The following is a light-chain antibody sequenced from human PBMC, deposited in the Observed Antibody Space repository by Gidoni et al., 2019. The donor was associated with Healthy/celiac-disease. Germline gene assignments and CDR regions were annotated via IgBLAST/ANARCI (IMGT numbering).Light chain of an antibody. J-gene: IGKJ1*01. CDR3: PLRGWT. CDR1: QSFISSY. V-gene: IGKV3-20*01. Sequence: IVLTPSPGTLSLSPGERATLSCRASQSFISSYLAGYQQNPGQAPRLLISGASSRATGIPDRFSGSGSGTDFTLTISRLEPEEFAVYYCPLRGWTFGQGTKVEIK. CDR2: GAS.